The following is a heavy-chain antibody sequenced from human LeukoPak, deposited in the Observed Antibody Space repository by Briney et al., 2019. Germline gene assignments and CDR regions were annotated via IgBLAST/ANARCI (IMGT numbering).Heavy chain of an antibody. J-gene: IGHJ4*02. Sequence: GGSLRLSCVASGFTFSSYSMNWVRQAPGKGLEWVSSISSSSSYIYYADSVKGRFTISRDNAKNSLYLQMNNLRAEDTAVYYCARGDRDLYCSSTSCYPVLGGQGTLVTVSS. CDR2: ISSSSSYI. D-gene: IGHD2-2*01. CDR1: GFTFSSYS. CDR3: ARGDRDLYCSSTSCYPVL. V-gene: IGHV3-21*01.